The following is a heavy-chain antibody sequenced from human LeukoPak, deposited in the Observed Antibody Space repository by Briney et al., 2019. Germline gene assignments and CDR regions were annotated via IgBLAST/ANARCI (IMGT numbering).Heavy chain of an antibody. CDR1: GGSFSGYY. Sequence: KPSETLSLTCAVYGGSFSGYYWSWIRQPPGKGLEWIGEINHSGSTNYNPSLKSRVTISVDTSKNQFSLKLSSVTAADTAVYYCARGPDSSGSYYFDFWGQGTLATVSS. CDR3: ARGPDSSGSYYFDF. CDR2: INHSGST. V-gene: IGHV4-34*01. D-gene: IGHD3-22*01. J-gene: IGHJ4*02.